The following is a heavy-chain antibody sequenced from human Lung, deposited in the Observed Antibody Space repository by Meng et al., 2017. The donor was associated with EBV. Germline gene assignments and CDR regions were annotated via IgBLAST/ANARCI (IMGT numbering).Heavy chain of an antibody. Sequence: AGVRQRGRRLEVSCKASGFDFTTYDMRWARQVPGQGLERRGIIKPSGGHTRSGQKLQDRVTMPRAPSTRGVYMEGSSLRSEDTAVYYCARGAYMYGSPQYFFDFRGQGTLVTVSS. CDR1: GFDFTTYD. D-gene: IGHD5-18*01. CDR3: ARGAYMYGSPQYFFDF. CDR2: IKPSGGHT. J-gene: IGHJ4*02. V-gene: IGHV1-46*01.